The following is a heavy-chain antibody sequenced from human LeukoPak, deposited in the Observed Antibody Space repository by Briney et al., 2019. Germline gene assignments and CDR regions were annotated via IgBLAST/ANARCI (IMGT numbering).Heavy chain of an antibody. CDR3: ALGVWYYYGMDV. J-gene: IGHJ6*02. Sequence: ASVKVSCKASGYTFTGYYMHWVRQAPGQGLEWMGWINPNSGGTNYAQKFQGRVTMTRDTSNSTAYMELSRLRSDDTAVYYCALGVWYYYGMDVWGQGTTVTVSS. CDR1: GYTFTGYY. CDR2: INPNSGGT. D-gene: IGHD3-16*01. V-gene: IGHV1-2*02.